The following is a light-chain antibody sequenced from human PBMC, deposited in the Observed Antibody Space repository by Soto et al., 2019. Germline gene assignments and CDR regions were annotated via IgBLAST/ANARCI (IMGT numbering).Light chain of an antibody. V-gene: IGKV1-5*01. CDR1: QSINRW. CDR2: DAS. Sequence: DLQMSQSPSSLSASIGGSVNITCRASQSINRWLAWYQQKPGRAPKLLIYDASSLQSGVPSRFSGSGSGTEFALTITSLQPDDFATYHCQEYNTYSWAFGQGTKVDI. CDR3: QEYNTYSWA. J-gene: IGKJ1*01.